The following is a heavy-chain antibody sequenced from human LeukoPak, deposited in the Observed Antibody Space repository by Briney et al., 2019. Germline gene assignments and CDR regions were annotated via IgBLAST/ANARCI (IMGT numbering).Heavy chain of an antibody. D-gene: IGHD5-12*01. V-gene: IGHV1-18*01. Sequence: ASVKVSCKASGYTFTSYGISWVRQAPGQGLEWVGWISAYKGNTNYAQNLQGRVTMTTDTYTSTAYMELRSLRADDTAVYYCARWLPYDAFDIWGQGTMVTVSS. J-gene: IGHJ3*02. CDR3: ARWLPYDAFDI. CDR1: GYTFTSYG. CDR2: ISAYKGNT.